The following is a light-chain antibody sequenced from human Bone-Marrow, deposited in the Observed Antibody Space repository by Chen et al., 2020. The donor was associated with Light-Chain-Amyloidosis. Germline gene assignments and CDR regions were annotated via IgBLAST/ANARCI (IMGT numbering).Light chain of an antibody. Sequence: SYVLTQPSSVSVAPGQTATIACGGNNIGSTSVHWYQQTPGQAPLLVVYADSDRPSGIPERLSGANAGNTATLTISRVEAGDEADYYCQVWDRSSERPVFGGGTKLTVL. CDR3: QVWDRSSERPV. J-gene: IGLJ3*02. CDR1: NIGSTS. CDR2: ADS. V-gene: IGLV3-21*02.